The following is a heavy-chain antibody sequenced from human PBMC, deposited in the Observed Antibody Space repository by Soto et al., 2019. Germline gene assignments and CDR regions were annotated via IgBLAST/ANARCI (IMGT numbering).Heavy chain of an antibody. CDR3: ARAYSGSFYEPWDY. CDR2: ISYHGSNT. V-gene: IGHV3-30-3*01. D-gene: IGHD1-26*01. Sequence: PGGSLRLSCVASGFTFSSYAMHWVRQAPGKGLEWVAVISYHGSNTYYADSVKGRFTISRDNSQNTLYLQMNSLRAEDTAVYFCARAYSGSFYEPWDYWGQGTLVTVSS. CDR1: GFTFSSYA. J-gene: IGHJ4*02.